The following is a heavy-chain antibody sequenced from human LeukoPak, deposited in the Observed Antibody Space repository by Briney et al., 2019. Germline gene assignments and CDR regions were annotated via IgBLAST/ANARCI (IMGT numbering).Heavy chain of an antibody. Sequence: GGSLILSCAASGFTFDDYAMHWVRQAPGKGLEWVSGISWNSGSIVYADSVKGRFTISRDNAKNSLYLQMNSLRAEDTALYYCAKEQLDDYFDYWGQGTLVNVSS. D-gene: IGHD6-13*01. CDR1: GFTFDDYA. V-gene: IGHV3-9*01. J-gene: IGHJ4*02. CDR3: AKEQLDDYFDY. CDR2: ISWNSGSI.